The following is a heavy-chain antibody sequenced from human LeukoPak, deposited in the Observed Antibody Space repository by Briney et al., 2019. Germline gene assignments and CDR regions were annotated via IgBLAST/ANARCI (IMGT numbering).Heavy chain of an antibody. D-gene: IGHD2-2*01. V-gene: IGHV3-23*01. J-gene: IGHJ4*02. CDR3: AKCAAYCSSTSCYFDY. CDR1: GFTFSSYA. CDR2: ISGSGGST. Sequence: GGSLRLSCAASGFTFSSYAMSWVRQAPGKGLEWVSAISGSGGSTYYADSVKGRFTISRDNSKNTLYLQMNSLRAEDTAVYYCAKCAAYCSSTSCYFDYWGQGTLVTVSS.